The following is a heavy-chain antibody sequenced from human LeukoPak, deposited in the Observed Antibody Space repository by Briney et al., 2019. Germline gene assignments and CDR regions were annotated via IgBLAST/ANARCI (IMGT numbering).Heavy chain of an antibody. CDR1: GGTFSSYA. V-gene: IGHV1-69*13. J-gene: IGHJ4*02. CDR3: VRGIWDSSGYYFDY. Sequence: SVKVSCKASGGTFSSYAIGWVRQAPGQGLEWMGGIIPIFGTANYAQKFQGRVTITADESTSTAYMELSSLRSEDTAVYYCVRGIWDSSGYYFDYWGQGTLVTVSS. CDR2: IIPIFGTA. D-gene: IGHD3-22*01.